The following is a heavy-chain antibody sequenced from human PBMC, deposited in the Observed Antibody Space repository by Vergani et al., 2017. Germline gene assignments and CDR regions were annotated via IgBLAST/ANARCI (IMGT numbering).Heavy chain of an antibody. V-gene: IGHV3-23*01. CDR3: ARKSPHYYCYYGMDV. CDR2: ISGSGGRT. J-gene: IGHJ6*02. Sequence: EVQLLESGGGLVQPGGSLRLSCAASGFTFSSYAMSWVRQAPGKGLEWVSAISGSGGRTYYADSVKGRFTISRDNSKNTLYLQMNSLRAEDTAVYYCARKSPHYYCYYGMDVWGQGTTVTVSS. CDR1: GFTFSSYA.